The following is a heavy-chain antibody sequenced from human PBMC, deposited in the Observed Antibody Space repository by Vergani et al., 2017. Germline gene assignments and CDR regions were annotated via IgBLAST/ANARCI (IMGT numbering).Heavy chain of an antibody. CDR2: LYYSGST. V-gene: IGHV4-31*03. Sequence: QVQLQESGPGLVKPSQTLSLTCTVSGGSISSGGYYWSWIRQHPGKGLEWIGYLYYSGSTYYNPSLKSRVTISVDTSKNQFSLKLSSVTAADTAVYYCARSEGSGYYITDAFDIWGQGTMVTVSS. J-gene: IGHJ3*02. CDR3: ARSEGSGYYITDAFDI. CDR1: GGSISSGGYY. D-gene: IGHD3-22*01.